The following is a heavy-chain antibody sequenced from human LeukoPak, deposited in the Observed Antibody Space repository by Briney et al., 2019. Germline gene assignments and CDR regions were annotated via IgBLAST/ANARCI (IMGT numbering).Heavy chain of an antibody. CDR2: IYYSGST. D-gene: IGHD2-2*01. CDR1: GGSISSSSYY. Sequence: SETLSLTCTVSGGSISSSSYYWGWIRQPPGKGLEWIGSIYYSGSTYYNPSLKSRVTISVDTSKNQFSLKLSSVTAADTAVYYCARGTGGYCSSTSCRSLMFDPWGQGTLVTVSS. J-gene: IGHJ5*02. CDR3: ARGTGGYCSSTSCRSLMFDP. V-gene: IGHV4-39*07.